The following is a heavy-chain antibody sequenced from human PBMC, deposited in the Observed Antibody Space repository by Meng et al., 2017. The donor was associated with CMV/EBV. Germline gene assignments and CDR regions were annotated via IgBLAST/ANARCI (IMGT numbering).Heavy chain of an antibody. CDR2: IRSKANSYAT. J-gene: IGHJ6*02. CDR1: GFTFSGSA. V-gene: IGHV3-73*01. Sequence: GGSLRLSCAASGFTFSGSAMHWVRQASGKGLEWVGRIRSKANSYATAYAASVKGRFTISRDDSKNTAYLQMNSLKTEDTAVYYCTRLAPVDCSSTSCYSPIGYYYGMDVWGQGTTVTVSS. D-gene: IGHD2-2*01. CDR3: TRLAPVDCSSTSCYSPIGYYYGMDV.